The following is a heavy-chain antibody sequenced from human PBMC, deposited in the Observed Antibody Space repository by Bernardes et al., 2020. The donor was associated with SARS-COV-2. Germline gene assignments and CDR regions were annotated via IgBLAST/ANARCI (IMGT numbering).Heavy chain of an antibody. Sequence: GGSLRLSCAASGFTVSSNYMSWVRQAPGKGLEWVSVIYSGGSTYYADSVKGRFTISRDNSKNTLYLQMNSLRAEDTAVYYCARDGVVATIYRQEQHYGMDVWGQGTTVTVSS. CDR1: GFTVSSNY. CDR3: ARDGVVATIYRQEQHYGMDV. D-gene: IGHD5-12*01. V-gene: IGHV3-66*01. CDR2: IYSGGST. J-gene: IGHJ6*02.